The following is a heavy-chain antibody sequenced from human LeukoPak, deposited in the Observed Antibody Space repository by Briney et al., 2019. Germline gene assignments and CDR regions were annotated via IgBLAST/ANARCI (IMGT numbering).Heavy chain of an antibody. CDR2: IYYSGST. CDR1: GGSIRSYC. D-gene: IGHD1-26*01. CDR3: ARVDSGSYYGFDP. Sequence: SETLSLTCTVSGGSIRSYCWGWIRQPPGKGLEWIGYIYYSGSTNYNPSLKSRVTISVDTSKNQFSLNLSSVTAADTAVYYCARVDSGSYYGFDPWGQGTLVTVSS. J-gene: IGHJ5*02. V-gene: IGHV4-59*01.